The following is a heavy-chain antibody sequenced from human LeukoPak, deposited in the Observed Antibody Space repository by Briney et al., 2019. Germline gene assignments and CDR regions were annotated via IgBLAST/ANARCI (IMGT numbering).Heavy chain of an antibody. CDR2: INQGGSDK. J-gene: IGHJ4*02. V-gene: IGHV3-7*01. Sequence: GESLRLSCAASGFTFSNYWMSCVRQAPRKGLEWVANINQGGSDKSYVDSVKGRFTISRDNAKNSLYLEMNSLRVEDTAMYYCARTSRSSSIDDWGQGTLVTVSS. CDR3: ARTSRSSSIDD. CDR1: GFTFSNYW. D-gene: IGHD2-15*01.